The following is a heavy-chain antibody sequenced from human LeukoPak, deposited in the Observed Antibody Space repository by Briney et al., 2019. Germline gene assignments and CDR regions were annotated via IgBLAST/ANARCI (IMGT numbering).Heavy chain of an antibody. CDR1: GGSIRSYY. V-gene: IGHV4-59*01. CDR3: ASSSRRADY. CDR2: IHYSGST. J-gene: IGHJ4*02. Sequence: PSGTLSLTCTVSGGSIRSYYWSWIRQPPGKGLEWIGYIHYSGSTNYNPSLNSRVTISLDTSKNQFSLKLRSVTAADTAVYYCASSSRRADYWGQGTLVTVSS.